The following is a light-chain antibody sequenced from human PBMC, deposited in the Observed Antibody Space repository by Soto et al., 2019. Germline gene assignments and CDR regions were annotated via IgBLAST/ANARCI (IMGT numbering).Light chain of an antibody. J-gene: IGKJ1*01. Sequence: DIQMTQSAPTLSASVGDRVTITCRASQSISTWLAWYQQKPGEAPKLLIYDASTLKSGVPARFSGRGSGTEFTLTLSGLQPDDFAIYFCQQYNSFSSWMFGQGTKV. CDR2: DAS. CDR1: QSISTW. V-gene: IGKV1-5*01. CDR3: QQYNSFSSWM.